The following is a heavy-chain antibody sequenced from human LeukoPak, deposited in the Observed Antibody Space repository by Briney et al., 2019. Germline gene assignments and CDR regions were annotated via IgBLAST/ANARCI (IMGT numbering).Heavy chain of an antibody. CDR2: ISWNSGSI. CDR3: AKDSGSYYDAFDI. Sequence: PGRSLTLSCAASGFTFDDYAMHWVRQAPGKGLEWVSGISWNSGSIGYADSVKGRFTISRDNAKNSLYLQMNSLRAEDTALYYCAKDSGSYYDAFDIWGKGTMVTVSS. V-gene: IGHV3-9*01. CDR1: GFTFDDYA. D-gene: IGHD1-26*01. J-gene: IGHJ3*02.